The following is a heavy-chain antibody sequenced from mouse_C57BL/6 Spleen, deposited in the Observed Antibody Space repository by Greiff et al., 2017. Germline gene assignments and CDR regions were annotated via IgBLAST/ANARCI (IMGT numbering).Heavy chain of an antibody. CDR3: ARHGGSYKAMDY. J-gene: IGHJ4*01. CDR1: GYTFTSYW. CDR2: IDPSDSYT. Sequence: QVQLQQPGAELVRPGTSVKLSCKASGYTFTSYWMHWVKQRPGQGLEWIGVIDPSDSYTNYNQKFKGKATLTVDTSSSTAYMQLSSLTSEDSAVYYCARHGGSYKAMDYWGQGTSVTVSS. D-gene: IGHD1-1*02. V-gene: IGHV1-59*01.